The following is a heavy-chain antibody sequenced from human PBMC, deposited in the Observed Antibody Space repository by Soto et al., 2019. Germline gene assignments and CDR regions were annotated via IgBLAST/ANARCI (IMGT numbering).Heavy chain of an antibody. J-gene: IGHJ6*02. CDR1: GYSFTSYW. D-gene: IGHD1-26*01. Sequence: PGESLKISCKGSGYSFTSYWIGWVRQMPGKGLEWMGIIYPGDSDTRYSPSFQGQVTISADKSISTAYLQWSSLKASDTAMYYCARREVGATGDYYYGTDVWGQGTTVTVSS. CDR3: ARREVGATGDYYYGTDV. CDR2: IYPGDSDT. V-gene: IGHV5-51*01.